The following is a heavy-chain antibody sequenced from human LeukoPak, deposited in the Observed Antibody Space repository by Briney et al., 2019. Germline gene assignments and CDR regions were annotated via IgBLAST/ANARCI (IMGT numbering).Heavy chain of an antibody. V-gene: IGHV1-18*01. CDR2: ISAYNGNT. Sequence: GTSVKVSCKASGFTFHTSAMQWVRQARGQRLEWIGWISAYNGNTNYAQKLQGRVTMTTDTSTSTAYMELRSLRSDDTAVYYCARDGVPAAMRGDDAFDIWGQGTMVTVSS. J-gene: IGHJ3*02. CDR3: ARDGVPAAMRGDDAFDI. CDR1: GFTFHTSA. D-gene: IGHD2-2*01.